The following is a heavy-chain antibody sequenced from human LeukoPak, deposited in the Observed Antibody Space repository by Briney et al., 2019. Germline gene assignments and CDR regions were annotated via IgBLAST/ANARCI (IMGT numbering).Heavy chain of an antibody. CDR3: ARDENYDFWSGYYAPYNWFDP. D-gene: IGHD3-3*01. J-gene: IGHJ5*02. CDR1: GYTFTSYY. Sequence: ASVKVSCKASGYTFTSYYMHWVRQAPGQGLEWMGIINPSGGSTSYAQKFQGRVTMTRDTSTSTVYMELSSLRSEDTAVYYCARDENYDFWSGYYAPYNWFDPWGRGTLVTVSS. V-gene: IGHV1-46*01. CDR2: INPSGGST.